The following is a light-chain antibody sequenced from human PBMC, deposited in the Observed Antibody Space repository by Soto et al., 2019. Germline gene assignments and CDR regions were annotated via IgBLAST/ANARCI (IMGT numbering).Light chain of an antibody. CDR3: QQYNSYSRTWT. Sequence: DIQMTQSPSTLSASVGDRVTITCRASQSISSWLAWYQQKPEKAPKLLIYKASSLESGVPSRFSGSGSGTEFTLTISSLQPDDFATYYCQQYNSYSRTWTFGQGTKVEIK. CDR1: QSISSW. V-gene: IGKV1-5*03. CDR2: KAS. J-gene: IGKJ1*01.